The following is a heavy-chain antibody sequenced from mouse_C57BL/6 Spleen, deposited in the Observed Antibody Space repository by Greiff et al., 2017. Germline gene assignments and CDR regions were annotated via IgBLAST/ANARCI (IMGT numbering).Heavy chain of an antibody. CDR2: IHPNSGST. CDR1: GYTFTSYW. V-gene: IGHV1-64*01. Sequence: VQLQQPGAELVKPGASVKLSCTASGYTFTSYWMHWVKQRPGQGLEWIGMIHPNSGSTNYNEKFKSKATLTVDKTSSTAYMQLSSLTSEDSAVYYCAPDYYGSPFAYWGQGTLVTVSA. CDR3: APDYYGSPFAY. J-gene: IGHJ3*01. D-gene: IGHD1-1*01.